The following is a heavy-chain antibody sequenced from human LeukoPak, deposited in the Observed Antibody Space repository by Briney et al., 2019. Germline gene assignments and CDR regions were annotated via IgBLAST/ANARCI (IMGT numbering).Heavy chain of an antibody. CDR3: ASQTYSGYDLN. V-gene: IGHV3-7*01. D-gene: IGHD5-12*01. CDR1: GFTFSSYW. J-gene: IGHJ4*02. Sequence: PGGSLRLSCAASGFTFSSYWMSWVRQAPGKGLEWVANIKQDGSEKYYVDSVKGRFTISRDNAKNSLYLQMNSLRAEDTAVYYCASQTYSGYDLNWGQGTLVTVSS. CDR2: IKQDGSEK.